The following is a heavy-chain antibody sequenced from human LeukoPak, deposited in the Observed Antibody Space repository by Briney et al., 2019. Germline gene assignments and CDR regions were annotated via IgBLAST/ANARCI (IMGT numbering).Heavy chain of an antibody. J-gene: IGHJ3*02. CDR3: AGAGACVVVTSDCGAFDI. D-gene: IGHD2-21*02. V-gene: IGHV3-48*03. Sequence: GGSLRLSCAASGFTFSSYEMNWVRQAPGKGLEWVSYISSSGSTIYYADSVKGRFTISRDNAKNSLYLQMNSLRAEDTAVYYCAGAGACVVVTSDCGAFDIWGQGTMVTVSS. CDR2: ISSSGSTI. CDR1: GFTFSSYE.